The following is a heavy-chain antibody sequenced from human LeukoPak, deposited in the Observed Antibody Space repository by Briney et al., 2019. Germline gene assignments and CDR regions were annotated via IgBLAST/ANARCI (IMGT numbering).Heavy chain of an antibody. CDR3: ARAYSRSRFDY. CDR1: GYNFTNYW. V-gene: IGHV5-10-1*01. J-gene: IGHJ4*02. D-gene: IGHD6-6*01. CDR2: ITPSDSYN. Sequence: GKSLKISCKGSGYNFTNYWISWVRQMPGKGLEWMGTITPSDSYNNNSPSFQGHVTISADKSNSTAYLQWSSLKASDTAMYYCARAYSRSRFDYWGQGTLVTVPS.